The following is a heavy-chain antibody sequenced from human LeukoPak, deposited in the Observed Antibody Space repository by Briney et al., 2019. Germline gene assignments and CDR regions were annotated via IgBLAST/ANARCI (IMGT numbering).Heavy chain of an antibody. Sequence: GRSLRLSCAASGFTFSSYEMNWVRQAPGKGLEWVSYISSSGSTIYYADSVEGRFTISRDNAKNSLYLQMNSLRAEDTAVYYCARGGGYSYGYGYWGQGTLVTVSS. CDR1: GFTFSSYE. D-gene: IGHD5-18*01. V-gene: IGHV3-48*03. CDR3: ARGGGYSYGYGY. CDR2: ISSSGSTI. J-gene: IGHJ4*02.